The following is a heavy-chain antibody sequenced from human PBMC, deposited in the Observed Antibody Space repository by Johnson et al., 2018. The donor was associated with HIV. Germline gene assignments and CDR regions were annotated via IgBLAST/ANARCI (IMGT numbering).Heavy chain of an antibody. V-gene: IGHV3-30*05. CDR1: GFTFSDYY. Sequence: QVQLVESGGGLVKPGGSLRLSCAASGFTFSDYYMSWIRQAPGKGLEWVAVISYDGSNKNYADSVKGRFTISRDNSKNTLYLQMNSLGAEGTAVYYCAREGGDGYSPSAFDIWGQGTTVTVSS. J-gene: IGHJ3*02. CDR3: AREGGDGYSPSAFDI. D-gene: IGHD5-24*01. CDR2: ISYDGSNK.